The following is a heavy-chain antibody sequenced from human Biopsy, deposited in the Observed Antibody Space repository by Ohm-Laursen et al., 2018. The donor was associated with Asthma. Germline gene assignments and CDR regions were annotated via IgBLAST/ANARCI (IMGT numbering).Heavy chain of an antibody. CDR2: IYRNGDT. V-gene: IGHV4-30-2*06. CDR1: GDSIDSGDYS. J-gene: IGHJ4*02. CDR3: ARGWNCGGDCYSLDS. D-gene: IGHD2-21*02. Sequence: TLSLTWTVSGDSIDSGDYSWTWIRQSPGVGLEWIGYIYRNGDTYYNPTLKNRVTISIDGSKNQFSLRLRSVTAADTAVYYCARGWNCGGDCYSLDSWGQGTLVTVSS.